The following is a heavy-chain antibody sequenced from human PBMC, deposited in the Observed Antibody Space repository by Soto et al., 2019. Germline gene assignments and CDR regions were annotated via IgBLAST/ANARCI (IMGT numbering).Heavy chain of an antibody. D-gene: IGHD3-22*01. CDR3: AKDNNYDSSLDY. J-gene: IGHJ4*02. V-gene: IGHV3-30*18. CDR2: ISYDGSNK. CDR1: GFTFSSYG. Sequence: QVQLVESGGGVVQPGRSLRLSCAASGFTFSSYGMHWVRQAPGKGLEWVAVISYDGSNKYYADSVKGRFTISRDNSXXTLYLQMNSLRAEDTAVYYCAKDNNYDSSLDYWGQGTLVTVSS.